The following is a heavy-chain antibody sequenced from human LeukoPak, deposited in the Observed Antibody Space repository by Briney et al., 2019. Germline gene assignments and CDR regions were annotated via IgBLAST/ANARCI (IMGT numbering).Heavy chain of an antibody. CDR3: VRFISSGLSY. J-gene: IGHJ4*02. V-gene: IGHV4-59*08. CDR1: GGSITNYY. Sequence: PSETLSLTCTVSGGSITNYYWGWIRQPPGKGLEWIGHIHHSGRAAYSPSLTGRVTISVDPSNIHFSLRLTSMTAADTAVYRCVRFISSGLSYWGQGILVTVSS. CDR2: IHHSGRA. D-gene: IGHD6-19*01.